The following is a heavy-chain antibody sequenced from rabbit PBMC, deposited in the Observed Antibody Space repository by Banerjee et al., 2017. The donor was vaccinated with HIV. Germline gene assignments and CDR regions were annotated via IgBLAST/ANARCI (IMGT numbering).Heavy chain of an antibody. D-gene: IGHD4-1*01. CDR2: IYVDSVANT. Sequence: QEQLEESGGDLVKPEGSLTLTCTASGFSFSNYYYICWVRQAPGKGLEWIACIYVDSVANTYYANWAKGRFSISKTSSTTVTLQMTSLTAADTATYFCARDLAGVTGWNFNLWGQGTLVTVS. J-gene: IGHJ4*01. CDR3: ARDLAGVTGWNFNL. CDR1: GFSFSNYYY. V-gene: IGHV1S45*01.